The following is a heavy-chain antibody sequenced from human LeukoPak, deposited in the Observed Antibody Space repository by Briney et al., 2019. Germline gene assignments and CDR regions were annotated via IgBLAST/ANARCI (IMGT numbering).Heavy chain of an antibody. CDR2: INHSGST. J-gene: IGHJ4*02. CDR1: GGSFSGYY. CDR3: ARGLAANLDY. Sequence: SETLSLTCAVYGGSFSGYYWSWIRQPPGKGLEWIREINHSGSTNYNPSLKSRVTISVDTSKNQFSLKLSSVTAADTAVYYCARGLAANLDYWGQGTLVTVSS. V-gene: IGHV4-34*01. D-gene: IGHD6-25*01.